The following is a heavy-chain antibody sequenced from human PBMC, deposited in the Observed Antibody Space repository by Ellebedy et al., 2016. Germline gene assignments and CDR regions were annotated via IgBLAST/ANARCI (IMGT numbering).Heavy chain of an antibody. V-gene: IGHV3-48*04. CDR3: ARGLGYCSGGSCFHDAFDI. J-gene: IGHJ3*02. D-gene: IGHD2-15*01. Sequence: GGSLRLSCAASGFSFSTYSMNWVRQTPGKGLEWLSYITGTSVTMFYADSVQDRFTISRDNAKNSLYLQMNSLRAEDTAVYYCARGLGYCSGGSCFHDAFDIWGQGTMVTVSS. CDR1: GFSFSTYS. CDR2: ITGTSVTM.